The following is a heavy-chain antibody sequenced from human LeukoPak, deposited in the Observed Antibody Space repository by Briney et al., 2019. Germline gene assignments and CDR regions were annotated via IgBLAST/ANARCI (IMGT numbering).Heavy chain of an antibody. V-gene: IGHV4-59*12. CDR2: VSYSGST. CDR1: GGSISSYY. CDR3: ARDKGHFDVDY. D-gene: IGHD3-9*01. Sequence: SETLSLTCTVSGGSISSYYWSWVRQPPGKGLEWIGYVSYSGSTDYNPSLKSRVIISIDTSKNQFSLRLSSVTAADTAIYYCARDKGHFDVDYWGQGILVTVSS. J-gene: IGHJ4*02.